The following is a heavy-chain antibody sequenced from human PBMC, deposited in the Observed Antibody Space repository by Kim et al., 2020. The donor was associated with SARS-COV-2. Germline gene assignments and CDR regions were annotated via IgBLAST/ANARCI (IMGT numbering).Heavy chain of an antibody. Sequence: GGSLRLSCAASGFTFSSYGMHWVRQAPGKGLEWVAVIWYDGSNKYYADSVKGRFTISRDNSKNTLYLQMNSLRAEDTAVYYCARELAYYDSSGYAPLDYWGQGTLVTVSS. J-gene: IGHJ4*02. V-gene: IGHV3-33*01. D-gene: IGHD3-22*01. CDR3: ARELAYYDSSGYAPLDY. CDR2: IWYDGSNK. CDR1: GFTFSSYG.